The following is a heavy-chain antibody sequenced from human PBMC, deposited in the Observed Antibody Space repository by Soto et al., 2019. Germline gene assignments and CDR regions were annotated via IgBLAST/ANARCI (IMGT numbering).Heavy chain of an antibody. CDR3: AREELLWFGDGANWFDP. D-gene: IGHD3-10*01. CDR2: ISAYNGNT. J-gene: IGHJ5*02. CDR1: GYTFTSYG. Sequence: QVQLVQSGAEVKKPGASVKVSCKASGYTFTSYGISWVRQAPGQGLEWMGWISAYNGNTNYAQKLQGRVTMTTDTATSTGYMELRSLRSDGTAVYYCAREELLWFGDGANWFDPWGQGTLVTVSS. V-gene: IGHV1-18*04.